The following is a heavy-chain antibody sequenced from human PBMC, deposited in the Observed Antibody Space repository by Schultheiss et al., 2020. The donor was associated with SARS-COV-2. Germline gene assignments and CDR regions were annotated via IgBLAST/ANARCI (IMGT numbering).Heavy chain of an antibody. V-gene: IGHV4-61*02. CDR2: IYTSGST. D-gene: IGHD1-26*01. CDR3: ARGGSYYYYYGMDV. Sequence: LRLSCTVSGGSISSGSYYWSWIRQPAGKGLEWIGRIYTSGSTNYNPSLKSRVTMSVDTSKNQFSLKLSSVTAADTAVYYCARGGSYYYYYGMDVWGQGTTVTVSS. J-gene: IGHJ6*02. CDR1: GGSISSGSYY.